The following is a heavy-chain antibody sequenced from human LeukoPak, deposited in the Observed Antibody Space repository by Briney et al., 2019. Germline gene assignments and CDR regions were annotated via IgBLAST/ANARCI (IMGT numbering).Heavy chain of an antibody. CDR3: VARSYYYDSSGYYLDI. D-gene: IGHD3-22*01. Sequence: SVKVSCKASGGTFGSYAISWVRQAPGQGLEWMGGIIPIFGTANYAQKFQGRVTITADESTSTAYMELSSLRSEDTAVYYCVARSYYYDSSGYYLDIWGQGTMVTVSS. V-gene: IGHV1-69*13. CDR2: IIPIFGTA. J-gene: IGHJ3*02. CDR1: GGTFGSYA.